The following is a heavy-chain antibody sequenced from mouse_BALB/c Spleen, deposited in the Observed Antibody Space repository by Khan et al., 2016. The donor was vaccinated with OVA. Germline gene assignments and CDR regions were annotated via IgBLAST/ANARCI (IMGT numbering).Heavy chain of an antibody. Sequence: QVRLQQSGAEVVKPGASVKLSCKTTGYTFTSYWIQWIEQRPGQGLGWIGQIFPGTGTTYYNENFKGKATLTVGTSSSTAYMQLSSLTSEDSAVYFCARGYFGNYEFVYWGQGTLVTVSP. V-gene: IGHV1S132*01. CDR1: GYTFTSYW. J-gene: IGHJ3*01. CDR2: IFPGTGTT. CDR3: ARGYFGNYEFVY. D-gene: IGHD2-1*01.